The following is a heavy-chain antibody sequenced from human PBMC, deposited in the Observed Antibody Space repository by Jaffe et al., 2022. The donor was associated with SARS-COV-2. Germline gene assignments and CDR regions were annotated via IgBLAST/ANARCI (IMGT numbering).Heavy chain of an antibody. Sequence: EVLLVESGGGLVQPGDSLRLSCAASGFTFSRYWMTWVRQAPGKGLEWVANIKEDGSVKDYPDSVKGRLTISRDNAKNSLFLQMNSLRAEDTAVYYCARSSRGNISTYYPFDYWGQGALVTVSS. V-gene: IGHV3-7*01. CDR3: ARSSRGNISTYYPFDY. D-gene: IGHD3-22*01. J-gene: IGHJ4*02. CDR2: IKEDGSVK. CDR1: GFTFSRYW.